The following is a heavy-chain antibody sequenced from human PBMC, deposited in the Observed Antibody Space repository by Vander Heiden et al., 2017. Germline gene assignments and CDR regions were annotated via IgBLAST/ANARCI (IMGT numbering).Heavy chain of an antibody. J-gene: IGHJ4*02. D-gene: IGHD1-26*01. CDR3: ARGLDGSYGGDFDY. CDR2: MNPNSGNT. V-gene: IGHV1-8*01. CDR1: GSTFTSYD. Sequence: QVQLVQSGAEVQKPGASVKVSCKASGSTFTSYDINWGRQATGQGLEWMGWMNPNSGNTGYAQKFQGRVTMTRNTSISTAYMELSSLRSEDTAVYYCARGLDGSYGGDFDYWGQGTLVTVSS.